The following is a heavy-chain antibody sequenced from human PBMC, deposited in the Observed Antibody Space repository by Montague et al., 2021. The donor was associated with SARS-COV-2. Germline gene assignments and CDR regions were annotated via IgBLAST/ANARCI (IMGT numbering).Heavy chain of an antibody. Sequence: SATLSLTCTVSSASLSNYYWSWIRQSPDKGLEWIGYMYETGNMIYNPSLRGRVSISADTSKSQFSLRLTSVTAADSARYYCARNMAYWGQGVLVTV. D-gene: IGHD2/OR15-2a*01. CDR3: ARNMAY. CDR2: MYETGNM. CDR1: SASLSNYY. V-gene: IGHV4-4*09. J-gene: IGHJ4*02.